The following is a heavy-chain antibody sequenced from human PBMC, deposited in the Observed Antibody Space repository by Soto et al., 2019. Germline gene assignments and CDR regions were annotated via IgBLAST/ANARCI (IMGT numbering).Heavy chain of an antibody. V-gene: IGHV3-15*07. D-gene: IGHD3-16*01. CDR2: IKPKANGGTA. CDR3: TVLWGTSYFDY. Sequence: PGGSLRLSCADSGISFSLAWLNWVRQAPGRGLEWVGRIKPKANGGTADYAAPMRGRIIISRDDSANMLYLQLNGLRTEDTALYYCTVLWGTSYFDYWGHGRLVTVSS. J-gene: IGHJ4*01. CDR1: GISFSLAW.